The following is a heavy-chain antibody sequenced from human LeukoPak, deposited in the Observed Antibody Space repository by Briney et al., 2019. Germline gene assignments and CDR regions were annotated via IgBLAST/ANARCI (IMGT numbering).Heavy chain of an antibody. D-gene: IGHD3-10*01. J-gene: IGHJ4*02. Sequence: GSSVKVSCKASGGTFSSYAISWVRQAPGQGLEWMGGIIPILGIANYAQKFQGRVTIIADKSTSTAYMELSSLRSEDTAVYYCARGSMVRGVLQFEQIDYWGQGTLVTVSS. CDR2: IIPILGIA. V-gene: IGHV1-69*04. CDR1: GGTFSSYA. CDR3: ARGSMVRGVLQFEQIDY.